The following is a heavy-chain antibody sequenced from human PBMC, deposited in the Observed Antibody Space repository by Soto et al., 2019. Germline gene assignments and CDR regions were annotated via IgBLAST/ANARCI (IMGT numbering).Heavy chain of an antibody. D-gene: IGHD3-3*01. J-gene: IGHJ6*02. Sequence: GASVKVSCKASGYTFPTYHMHWGRQAPGQRLGWMGIINPSGGSTTYAQKFQGRVTMTRDTSTSTVYMELSSLRSEDTAVYYFARVESLGDSSKGYYGMDVWGQGTTVTVSS. CDR3: ARVESLGDSSKGYYGMDV. CDR2: INPSGGST. V-gene: IGHV1-46*01. CDR1: GYTFPTYH.